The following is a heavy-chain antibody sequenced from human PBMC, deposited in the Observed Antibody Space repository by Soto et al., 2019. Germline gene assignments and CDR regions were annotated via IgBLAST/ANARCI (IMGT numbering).Heavy chain of an antibody. CDR2: ISYDGSNK. D-gene: IGHD6-19*01. J-gene: IGHJ4*02. V-gene: IGHV3-30-3*01. CDR3: ARDACSGWYWCPFDY. Sequence: QVQLVESGGGVVQPGRSLRLSCAASGFTFSSYAMHWVRQAPGKGLEWVAVISYDGSNKYYADSVKGRFTISRDNSKNTLYLQMNSLRAEDTAVYYCARDACSGWYWCPFDYWGQGTLVTVSS. CDR1: GFTFSSYA.